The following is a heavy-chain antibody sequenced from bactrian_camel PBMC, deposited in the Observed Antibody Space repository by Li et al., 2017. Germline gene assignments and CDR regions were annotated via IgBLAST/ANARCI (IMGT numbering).Heavy chain of an antibody. CDR1: GFAGSNFC. Sequence: HVQLVESGGGSVQAGESLRLSCVASGFAGSNFCMAWFRQAPGKEREGVARIATGSGNTYYADSVKGRFTISLDNAKNTVYLQMNSLKPEDTAMYYCAARGPYCYTKLSVRDFTYWGQGTQVTVSS. CDR3: AARGPYCYTKLSVRDFTY. V-gene: IGHV3S1*01. D-gene: IGHD2*01. J-gene: IGHJ4*01. CDR2: IATGSGNT.